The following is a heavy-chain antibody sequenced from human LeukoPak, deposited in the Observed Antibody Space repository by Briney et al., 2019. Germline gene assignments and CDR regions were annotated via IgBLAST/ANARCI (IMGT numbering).Heavy chain of an antibody. CDR1: GFTFSSYA. CDR3: AKDRGELVDTGCLNS. V-gene: IGHV3-23*01. D-gene: IGHD5-18*01. J-gene: IGHJ4*02. Sequence: GRSLRLSCAASGFTFSSYAMSWVRQAPGKGLEWVSGISGSGDRTSYADSVKGRFTISRDNSKNTLYLQMSSLRAEDTAVYSCAKDRGELVDTGCLNSWGQGTLVTVSS. CDR2: ISGSGDRT.